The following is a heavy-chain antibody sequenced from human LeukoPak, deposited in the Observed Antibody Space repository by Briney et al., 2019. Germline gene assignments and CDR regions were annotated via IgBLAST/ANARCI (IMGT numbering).Heavy chain of an antibody. J-gene: IGHJ4*02. V-gene: IGHV3-43*02. Sequence: GGSLRLSCAASGFTFDDYAMHWVRQTPGKGLEWVSLISGDGSNTYYADSVKGRFTISRDNSKNSLYLQVNSLRTEDTAFYYCTKDIGERGYSVHWGQGTLVTVSS. D-gene: IGHD5/OR15-5a*01. CDR1: GFTFDDYA. CDR3: TKDIGERGYSVH. CDR2: ISGDGSNT.